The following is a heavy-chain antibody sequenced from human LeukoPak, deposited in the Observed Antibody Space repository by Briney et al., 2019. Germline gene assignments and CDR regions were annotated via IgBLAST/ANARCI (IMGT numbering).Heavy chain of an antibody. CDR1: GGSTSSGDYY. D-gene: IGHD6-19*01. CDR3: ARDSTGNQNGQIDSSGWYFDY. J-gene: IGHJ4*02. CDR2: IYYSGST. V-gene: IGHV4-30-4*08. Sequence: PSQTLSLTCTVSGGSTSSGDYYWSWIRQPPGKGLEWIGYIYYSGSTYYNPSLKSRVTISVDTSKNQFSLKLSSVTAADTAVYYCARDSTGNQNGQIDSSGWYFDYWGQGTLVTASS.